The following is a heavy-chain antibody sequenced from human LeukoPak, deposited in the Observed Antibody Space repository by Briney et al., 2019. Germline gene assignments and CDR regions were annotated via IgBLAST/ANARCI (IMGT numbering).Heavy chain of an antibody. CDR1: GFTFSTYN. CDR2: ISNNNAYM. D-gene: IGHD2-2*01. Sequence: GGSLRLSCAASGFTFSTYNVNWVRQAPGKGLEWVSSISNNNAYMYYADSVKGRFTISRDNAKNSLYLQMNSLTAEDTAVYYCASRYCSSTSCYAFDIWGRGTLVTVSS. V-gene: IGHV3-21*01. CDR3: ASRYCSSTSCYAFDI. J-gene: IGHJ3*02.